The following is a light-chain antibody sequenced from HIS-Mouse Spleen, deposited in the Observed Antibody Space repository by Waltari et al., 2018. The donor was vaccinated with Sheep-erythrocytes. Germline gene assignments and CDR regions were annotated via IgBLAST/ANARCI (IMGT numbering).Light chain of an antibody. V-gene: IGLV2-11*01. CDR2: DVS. Sequence: QSALTQPRSVSGSPGQSVTISCTGTSSDVGGYNYVSWYQQHPGKAPKLMIYDVSKRPSGVPDRLSGSKSGKTASLTILGLQAEDGADYYCCSYAGSYNHVFATGTKVTVL. CDR3: CSYAGSYNHV. CDR1: SSDVGGYNY. J-gene: IGLJ1*01.